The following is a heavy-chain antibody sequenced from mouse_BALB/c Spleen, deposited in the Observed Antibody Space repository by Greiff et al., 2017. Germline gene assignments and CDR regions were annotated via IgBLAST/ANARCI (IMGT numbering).Heavy chain of an antibody. CDR2: IDPETGGT. CDR3: TRSPDRYDYFDY. J-gene: IGHJ2*01. D-gene: IGHD2-14*01. V-gene: IGHV1-15*01. CDR1: GYTFTDYE. Sequence: VKLQESGAELVRPGASVTLSCKASGYTFTDYEMHWVKQTPVHGLEWIGAIDPETGGTAYNQKFKGKATLTADKSSSTAYMELRSLTSEDSAVYYCTRSPDRYDYFDYWGQGTTLTVSS.